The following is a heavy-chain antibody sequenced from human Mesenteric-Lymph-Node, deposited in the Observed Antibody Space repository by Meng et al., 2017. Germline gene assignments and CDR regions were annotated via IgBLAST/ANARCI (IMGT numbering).Heavy chain of an antibody. CDR3: ARDLRYSGVHDF. CDR2: INWSGSGT. D-gene: IGHD5-12*01. CDR1: GFTFNENG. Sequence: GGSLRLSCAASGFTFNENGMSWVRQAPGKGLEWVSGINWSGSGTGYADSVRGRFTISRDNGNNSLYLQMSSLRAEDTAIYFCARDLRYSGVHDFWGQGTLVTVS. J-gene: IGHJ4*02. V-gene: IGHV3-20*04.